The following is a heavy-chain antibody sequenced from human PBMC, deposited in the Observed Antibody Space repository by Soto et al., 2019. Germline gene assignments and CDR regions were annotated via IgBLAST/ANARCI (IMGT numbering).Heavy chain of an antibody. J-gene: IGHJ4*02. CDR1: GFTFSTFW. V-gene: IGHV3-7*01. Sequence: EVQLVESGGGLVQPGGSLRLSCAASGFTFSTFWMSWVRQAPGKGLEWVANIKPDGSEKSYVDSVKGRFTISRDNAENSLYLQMNSPRIEATAVYYCARGGGNFDYWGQGTLVTVSS. CDR2: IKPDGSEK. CDR3: ARGGGNFDY. D-gene: IGHD3-16*01.